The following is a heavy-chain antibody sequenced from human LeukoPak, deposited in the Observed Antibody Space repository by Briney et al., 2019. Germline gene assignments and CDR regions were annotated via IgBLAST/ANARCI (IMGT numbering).Heavy chain of an antibody. D-gene: IGHD6-13*01. Sequence: SETLSLTCAVYGVSFSGYYWSWIRQPPGKGLEWIGEINHSGSTNYNPSLKSRVTISVDTSKNQFSLKLSSVTAADTAVYYCASTGYSSSWYGSYWGQGTLVTVSS. J-gene: IGHJ4*02. CDR1: GVSFSGYY. CDR3: ASTGYSSSWYGSY. CDR2: INHSGST. V-gene: IGHV4-34*01.